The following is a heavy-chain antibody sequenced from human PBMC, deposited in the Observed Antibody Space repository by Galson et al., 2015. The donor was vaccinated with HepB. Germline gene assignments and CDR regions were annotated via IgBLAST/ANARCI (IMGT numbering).Heavy chain of an antibody. CDR3: ARDGGGGSFDP. J-gene: IGHJ5*02. CDR2: VNHSGGT. V-gene: IGHV4-34*09. CDR1: GGSFTGYY. D-gene: IGHD3-16*01. Sequence: TLSLTCVVSGGSFTGYYWTWIRQPPGKGLEWIGEVNHSGGTNYNPSLKSRVTMSVDTSRNQFSLKLKSVTAADTALYYCARDGGGGSFDPWGQGTLVIVSS.